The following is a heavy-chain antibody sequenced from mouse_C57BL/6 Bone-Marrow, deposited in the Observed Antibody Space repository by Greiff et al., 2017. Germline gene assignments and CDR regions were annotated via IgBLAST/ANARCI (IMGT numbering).Heavy chain of an antibody. D-gene: IGHD1-1*01. CDR3: ARHEEEVYYYGSSLYFDV. Sequence: QVQLQQSGAELVKPGASVKLSCKASGYTFTEYTIHWVKQRSGQGLEWIGWFYPGSGSIKYNEKFKDKATLTADKSSSTVYMELSRLTSEDSAVYFCARHEEEVYYYGSSLYFDVWGTGTTVTVSS. CDR1: GYTFTEYT. CDR2: FYPGSGSI. J-gene: IGHJ1*03. V-gene: IGHV1-62-2*01.